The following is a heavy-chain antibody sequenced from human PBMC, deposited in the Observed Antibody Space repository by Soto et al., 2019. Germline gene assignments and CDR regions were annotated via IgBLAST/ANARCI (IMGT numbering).Heavy chain of an antibody. CDR2: VYNSGST. V-gene: IGHV4-59*08. CDR3: AKRYSGYDDAFDI. J-gene: IGHJ3*02. CDR1: GGPITSYN. D-gene: IGHD5-12*01. Sequence: SETLSLTCTVSGGPITSYNWNWLRQPPGKALEWIGYVYNSGSTNYSPSLKSRVTISVDTSKNQFSLRLSSVTAADTAVYYCAKRYSGYDDAFDIWGQGTMVTVSS.